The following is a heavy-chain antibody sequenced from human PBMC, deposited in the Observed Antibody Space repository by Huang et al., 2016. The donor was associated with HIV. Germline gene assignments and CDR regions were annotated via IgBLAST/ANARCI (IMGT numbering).Heavy chain of an antibody. Sequence: QEHLEQSGAEVQKPGASVKVSCKASGYSFSSFGISWVRQAPGQGLEWMGGISADNGKANYAQKLQGRITMTTDTSPSTAYMELRSLRSDDTAVYYCTKKNVDDFWSESYTGGAFHVWGQGTMVTVSS. J-gene: IGHJ3*01. V-gene: IGHV1-18*01. D-gene: IGHD3-3*01. CDR3: TKKNVDDFWSESYTGGAFHV. CDR1: GYSFSSFG. CDR2: ISADNGKA.